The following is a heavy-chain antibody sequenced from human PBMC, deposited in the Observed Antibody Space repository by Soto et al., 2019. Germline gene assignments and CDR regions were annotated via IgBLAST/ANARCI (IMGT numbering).Heavy chain of an antibody. Sequence: ASVKVSCKTSGCSFPSHAIHWVRQAPGQSLEWMGWINPGTTNRVYSQKFQGRVTFTRDTSASTTYMELSNLRSEDTAVYYCGKDEGYSSGWSYLDYWGQGTLVTVSS. J-gene: IGHJ4*02. D-gene: IGHD6-19*01. CDR1: GCSFPSHA. CDR3: GKDEGYSSGWSYLDY. V-gene: IGHV1-3*01. CDR2: INPGTTNR.